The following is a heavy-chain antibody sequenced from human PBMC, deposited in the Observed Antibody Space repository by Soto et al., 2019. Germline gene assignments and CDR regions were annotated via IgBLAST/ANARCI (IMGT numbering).Heavy chain of an antibody. D-gene: IGHD2-2*01. CDR2: IYSGGST. J-gene: IGHJ4*01. CDR1: GFTVSNNY. V-gene: IGHV3-53*01. CDR3: AKEMLASISRPFDY. Sequence: GGSLRLSCAASGFTVSNNYMSWVRQAPGKGLEWVSIIYSGGSTYYADSVQGRFTISRDNSKNTLFLQMSSLRAEDTAVYYCAKEMLASISRPFDYWGQGTLVTVS.